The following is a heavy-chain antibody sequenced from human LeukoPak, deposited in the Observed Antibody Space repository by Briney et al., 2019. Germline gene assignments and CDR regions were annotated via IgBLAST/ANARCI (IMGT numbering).Heavy chain of an antibody. Sequence: ASVKVSCKASGYTFTAYYIHWVRQAPGQGLEWMGGINPNSGGTNYAQKFQGRVTLTRDTSITTAYMELNRLRSDDTAVYYCARDFKQWLYHFDYWGQGTLVTVSS. CDR3: ARDFKQWLYHFDY. D-gene: IGHD6-19*01. V-gene: IGHV1-2*02. CDR1: GYTFTAYY. CDR2: INPNSGGT. J-gene: IGHJ4*02.